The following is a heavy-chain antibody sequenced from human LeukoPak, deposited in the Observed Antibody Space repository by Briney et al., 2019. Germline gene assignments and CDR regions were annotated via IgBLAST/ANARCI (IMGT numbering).Heavy chain of an antibody. J-gene: IGHJ4*02. D-gene: IGHD3-10*01. CDR2: INPSGGST. CDR1: GYTFTGYY. CDR3: ARARTMVRGVIAY. V-gene: IGHV1-46*01. Sequence: ASVKVSCKASGYTFTGYYMHWVRQAPGQGLEWMGIINPSGGSTSYAQKFQGRVTMTRNTSISTAYMELSSLRSEDTAVYYCARARTMVRGVIAYWGQGTLVTVSS.